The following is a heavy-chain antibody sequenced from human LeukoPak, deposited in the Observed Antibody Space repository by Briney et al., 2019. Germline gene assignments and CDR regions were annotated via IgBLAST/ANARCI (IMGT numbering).Heavy chain of an antibody. D-gene: IGHD6-13*01. V-gene: IGHV4-38-2*02. J-gene: IGHJ6*03. CDR2: IYHRGST. CDR3: ARDGGSSWFQYYYYYMDV. Sequence: ETLSLTCTVSGYSISSAYWGWIRQPPGKGLEWIGSIYHRGSTYCNPSLKSRVTISVDTSKNQFSLKLSSVTAADTAVYYCARDGGSSWFQYYYYYMDVWGKGTTVTVSS. CDR1: GYSISSAY.